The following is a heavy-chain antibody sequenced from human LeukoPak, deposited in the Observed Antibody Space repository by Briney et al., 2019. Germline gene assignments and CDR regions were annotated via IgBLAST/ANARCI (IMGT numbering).Heavy chain of an antibody. CDR1: GGSISSSSYY. D-gene: IGHD6-13*01. Sequence: PSETLSLTCTVSGGSISSSSYYWGWIRQPPGKGLEWIGSIYYSGSTYYNPSLKSRVTISMDTSKNQFSLKLNSVSAADTAVYYCARHGYSSSWERSDAFDLWGQGTMVTVSS. J-gene: IGHJ3*01. CDR3: ARHGYSSSWERSDAFDL. CDR2: IYYSGST. V-gene: IGHV4-39*07.